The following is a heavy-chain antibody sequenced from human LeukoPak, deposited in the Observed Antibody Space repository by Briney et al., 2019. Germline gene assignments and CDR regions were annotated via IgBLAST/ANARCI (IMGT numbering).Heavy chain of an antibody. V-gene: IGHV4-61*02. CDR3: ARGDTMIPMDV. CDR2: IHTSGST. D-gene: IGHD3-22*01. J-gene: IGHJ6*03. CDR1: GGSTSSGDYY. Sequence: SETLSLTCIVSGGSTSSGDYYCSWIRQPAGKGLEWIGRIHTSGSTNYNPSLKSRVTMSVDTSQNQLSLKVSSVTAADTAVYYCARGDTMIPMDVWGKGTTVTVSS.